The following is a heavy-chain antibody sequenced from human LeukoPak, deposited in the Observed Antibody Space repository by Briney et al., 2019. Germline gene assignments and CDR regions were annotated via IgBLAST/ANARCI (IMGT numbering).Heavy chain of an antibody. J-gene: IGHJ5*02. CDR2: IKQDGSEK. V-gene: IGHV3-7*03. D-gene: IGHD3-10*01. CDR1: GFTFSSYW. Sequence: GGSLRLSCAASGFTFSSYWMSWVRQAPGKGLEWVANIKQDGSEKYYVDSVKGRFTISRDNAKNSLYLQMNSLRAEDTAVYYCAKDAEAGYYYGSGSPNWFDPWGQGTLVTVSS. CDR3: AKDAEAGYYYGSGSPNWFDP.